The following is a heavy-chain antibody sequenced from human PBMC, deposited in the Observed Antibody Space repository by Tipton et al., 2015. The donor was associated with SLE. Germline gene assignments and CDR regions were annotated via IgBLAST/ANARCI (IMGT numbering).Heavy chain of an antibody. V-gene: IGHV3-21*01. D-gene: IGHD3-22*01. J-gene: IGHJ1*01. CDR2: ISASSTYI. Sequence: SLRLSCAASGFTFSSHNMNWVRQAPGKGLEWVASISASSTYIYYSDSLRGRFTISRDNAKNSLFLQMNSLRAEDTAVYYCARDTYYYDSSDYLAWGQGTLVTVSS. CDR1: GFTFSSHN. CDR3: ARDTYYYDSSDYLA.